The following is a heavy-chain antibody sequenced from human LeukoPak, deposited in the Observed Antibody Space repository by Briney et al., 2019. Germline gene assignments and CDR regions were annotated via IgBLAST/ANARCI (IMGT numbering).Heavy chain of an antibody. CDR2: ISSSSSYI. CDR3: ARETQSGSYSFDY. D-gene: IGHD1-26*01. V-gene: IGHV3-21*01. J-gene: IGHJ4*02. CDR1: GFTFSSYS. Sequence: PGGSLRLSCAASGFTFSSYSMNWVRQAPGKGLEWVSYISSSSSYIYYADSVKGRFTISRDNAKNSLYLQMNSLRAEDTAVYYCARETQSGSYSFDYWGQGTLVTVSS.